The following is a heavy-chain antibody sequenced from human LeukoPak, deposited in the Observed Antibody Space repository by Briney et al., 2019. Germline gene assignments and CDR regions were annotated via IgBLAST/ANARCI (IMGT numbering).Heavy chain of an antibody. CDR3: ARFKPAAGTPNFDY. J-gene: IGHJ4*02. CDR2: INHSGST. V-gene: IGHV4-34*01. D-gene: IGHD6-13*01. CDR1: GGSFSGYY. Sequence: PSETLSLTCAVYGGSFSGYYWSWIRQPPGKGLEWIGEINHSGSTNYNPSLKSRVTISVDTSKNQFSLKLSSVTAADTAVYYCARFKPAAGTPNFDYWGQGTLVTVSS.